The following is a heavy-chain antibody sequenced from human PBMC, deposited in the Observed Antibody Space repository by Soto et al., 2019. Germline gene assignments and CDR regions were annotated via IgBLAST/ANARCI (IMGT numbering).Heavy chain of an antibody. CDR2: ISGSGGST. CDR3: AKSGYSGYDYPLNYYYYYGMDV. J-gene: IGHJ6*02. V-gene: IGHV3-23*01. CDR1: GFTFSSYA. D-gene: IGHD5-12*01. Sequence: GGSLRLSCAASGFTFSSYAMSWVRQAPGKGLEWVSAISGSGGSTYYADSVKGRFTISKDNSKNTLYLQMNSLRAEDTAVYYCAKSGYSGYDYPLNYYYYYGMDVWGQGTTVTVSS.